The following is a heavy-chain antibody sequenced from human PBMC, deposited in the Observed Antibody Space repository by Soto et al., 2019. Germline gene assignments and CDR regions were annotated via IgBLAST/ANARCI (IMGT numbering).Heavy chain of an antibody. Sequence: QVQLVESGGGVVQPGRSLRLSCAASGFTFSSYGMHWVRQAPGKGLEWVAVISYDGSNKYYADSVKGRFTISRDNSKNTLYLQMNSLRAEDTAVYYCAKDKSGSSSWYHYCYGMDVWGQGTTVTVSS. CDR2: ISYDGSNK. J-gene: IGHJ6*02. CDR3: AKDKSGSSSWYHYCYGMDV. V-gene: IGHV3-30*18. CDR1: GFTFSSYG. D-gene: IGHD6-13*01.